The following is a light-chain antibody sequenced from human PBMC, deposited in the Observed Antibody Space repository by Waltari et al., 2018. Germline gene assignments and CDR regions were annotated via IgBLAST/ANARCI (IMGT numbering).Light chain of an antibody. V-gene: IGLV2-11*01. Sequence: QSVLTQPPSVSKSLGQAVTISCTGPISGIGDCDAVSWYQQHSGTAPRLLIYDVRKRPVGVSDRFSGSRSGNTASLTISGLQPDDEADYYCCSYASGVTWIFGGGTRLTVL. J-gene: IGLJ2*01. CDR2: DVR. CDR1: ISGIGDCDA. CDR3: CSYASGVTWI.